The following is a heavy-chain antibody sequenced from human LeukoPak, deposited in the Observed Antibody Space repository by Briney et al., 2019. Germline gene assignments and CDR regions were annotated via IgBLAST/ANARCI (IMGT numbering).Heavy chain of an antibody. Sequence: GASVKVSCKASGYTFSDYDVNWVRQAPGQGLEWMGWMNPTSGDTGYAQKFQGRVTMTRSMSKNTAYMELSRLRFEDTAVYFCARVVMKAFYYYYMDVWGKGTTIIISS. D-gene: IGHD2-21*01. CDR2: MNPTSGDT. CDR3: ARVVMKAFYYYYMDV. CDR1: GYTFSDYD. J-gene: IGHJ6*03. V-gene: IGHV1-8*01.